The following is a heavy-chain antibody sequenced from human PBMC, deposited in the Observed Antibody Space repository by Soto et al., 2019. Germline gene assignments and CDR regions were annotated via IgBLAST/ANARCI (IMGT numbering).Heavy chain of an antibody. D-gene: IGHD3-22*01. V-gene: IGHV5-51*01. CDR3: ALTYYYDRSGYYYFDY. CDR2: IYPGDSDT. CDR1: GYSFTSYW. Sequence: PGESLKISCKGSGYSFTSYWIGWVRQMPGKGLEWMGIIYPGDSDTRYSPSFQGQVTISADKSISTAYLQWSSLKASDTAMYYCALTYYYDRSGYYYFDYWGQGTLVTVSS. J-gene: IGHJ4*02.